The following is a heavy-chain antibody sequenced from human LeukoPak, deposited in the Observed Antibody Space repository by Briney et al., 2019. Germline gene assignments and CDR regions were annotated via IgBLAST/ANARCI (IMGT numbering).Heavy chain of an antibody. J-gene: IGHJ3*02. Sequence: SETLSLTCTVSGGSISSNSYYWGWIRQPPGKGLKWIGSIYYSGSTNYNPSLKSRVTISVDTFKNQFSLKLSSVTAADTAVYFCARGPYSYDSSGAFDIWGQGTMVTVSS. V-gene: IGHV4-39*07. D-gene: IGHD3-22*01. CDR2: IYYSGST. CDR1: GGSISSNSYY. CDR3: ARGPYSYDSSGAFDI.